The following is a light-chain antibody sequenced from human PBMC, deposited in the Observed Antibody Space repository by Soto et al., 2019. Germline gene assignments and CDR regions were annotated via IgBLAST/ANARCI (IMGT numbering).Light chain of an antibody. CDR3: QQYGSSPPT. Sequence: EIVLTQPPGTLSLSPGERATVSCRASQSVSSNFLAWYQQKPGQAPRLLIYGASSRATGIPDRFSGSGSGTDFTLTISRLEPEDFAVYFCQQYGSSPPTFGQGTRLEIK. V-gene: IGKV3-20*01. CDR1: QSVSSNF. CDR2: GAS. J-gene: IGKJ5*01.